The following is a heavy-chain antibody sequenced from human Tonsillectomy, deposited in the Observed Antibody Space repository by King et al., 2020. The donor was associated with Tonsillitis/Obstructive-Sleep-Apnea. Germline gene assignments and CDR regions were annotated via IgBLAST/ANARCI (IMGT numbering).Heavy chain of an antibody. V-gene: IGHV1-69*01. J-gene: IGHJ4*02. D-gene: IGHD2-2*01. CDR3: ARGGSYCSSTSCYDLTAAYEYYFDY. CDR1: GGTFSSYA. Sequence: QLVQSGAEVKKPGSSVKVSCKASGGTFSSYAISWVRQAPGQGLEWMGGIIPIFGTANYAQKFQGRVTITADESTSTAYMELSSLRSEDTAVYYCARGGSYCSSTSCYDLTAAYEYYFDYWGQGTLVTVSS. CDR2: IIPIFGTA.